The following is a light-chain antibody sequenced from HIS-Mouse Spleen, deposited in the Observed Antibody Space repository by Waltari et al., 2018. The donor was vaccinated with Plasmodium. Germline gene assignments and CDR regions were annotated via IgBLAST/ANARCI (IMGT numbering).Light chain of an antibody. CDR2: RNN. V-gene: IGLV1-47*01. Sequence: QSVLTQPPSASGTHGQRVTISCSGRSSHLGRNYVNWYQQLQGTAPQLLIYRNNPRPSGVPDRFSGSKSGTSASLAISGLRSEDEADYYCAAWDDSLSGPVFGGGTKLTVL. J-gene: IGLJ2*01. CDR3: AAWDDSLSGPV. CDR1: SSHLGRNY.